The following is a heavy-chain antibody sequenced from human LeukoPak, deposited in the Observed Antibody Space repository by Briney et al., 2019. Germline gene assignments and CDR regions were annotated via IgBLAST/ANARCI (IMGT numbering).Heavy chain of an antibody. V-gene: IGHV1-69*01. D-gene: IGHD4-23*01. Sequence: GASVKVSCKASGGTFSSYAISWVRQAPGQGLEWMGGIIPIFGTANYAQKFQGRVTITADESTSTAYMELSSLRSEDTAVYYCARGRRVVRWRTLVNWYFDLWGRGTLVTVSS. J-gene: IGHJ2*01. CDR3: ARGRRVVRWRTLVNWYFDL. CDR1: GGTFSSYA. CDR2: IIPIFGTA.